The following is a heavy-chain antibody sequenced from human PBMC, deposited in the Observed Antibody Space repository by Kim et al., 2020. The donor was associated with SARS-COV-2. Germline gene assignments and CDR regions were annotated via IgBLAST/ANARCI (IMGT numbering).Heavy chain of an antibody. J-gene: IGHJ3*01. D-gene: IGHD6-13*01. CDR3: AKPRSSSWFPNEAFHL. CDR1: GFIFNNFA. Sequence: GGSLRLSCTASGFIFNNFAMSWVRQAPGKGLEWVSSIIVSGASTYYADSVKGRFTISRDNSKSTLYLQMHSLRGEDTAIYYCAKPRSSSWFPNEAFHLWGQGTGGTVS. CDR2: IIVSGAST. V-gene: IGHV3-23*01.